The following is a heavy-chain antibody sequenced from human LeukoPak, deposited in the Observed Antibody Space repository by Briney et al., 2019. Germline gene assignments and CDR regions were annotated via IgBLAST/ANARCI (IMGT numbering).Heavy chain of an antibody. CDR2: IIPIFGTA. J-gene: IGHJ4*02. V-gene: IGHV1-69*06. Sequence: SVKVSCKASGGTFSSYAISWVRQAPGQGLEWMGGIIPIFGTANYAQKFQGRVTITADKFTSTAYMELSSLRSEDTAVYYCARDQLVVGASSVFDYWGQGTLVTVSS. CDR3: ARDQLVVGASSVFDY. CDR1: GGTFSSYA. D-gene: IGHD1-26*01.